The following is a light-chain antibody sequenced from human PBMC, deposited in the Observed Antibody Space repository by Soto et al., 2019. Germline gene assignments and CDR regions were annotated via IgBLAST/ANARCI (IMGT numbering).Light chain of an antibody. Sequence: EIVLTQSPGTLSLSPGERATLSCRASQSVSSSYLAWYQQKPGQAPRLLIYGASSRATGIPDRFSGSGSGTDFTLTISRLETEDVAVYYCQQYGSSPRTFVQGTKVEIK. V-gene: IGKV3-20*01. CDR3: QQYGSSPRT. CDR1: QSVSSSY. CDR2: GAS. J-gene: IGKJ1*01.